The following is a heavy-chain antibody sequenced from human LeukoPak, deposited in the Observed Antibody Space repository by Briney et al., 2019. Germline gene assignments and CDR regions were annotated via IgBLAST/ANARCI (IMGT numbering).Heavy chain of an antibody. D-gene: IGHD4-17*01. CDR2: LSYDGSNK. J-gene: IGHJ6*02. V-gene: IGHV3-30*03. Sequence: GGSLRLSCAASGFTFRSYVMHWVRQAPGKGLEWVALLSYDGSNKDYTDSVKGRFTISRDNSKNTLYLQLNSLRAEDTAVYYCVWDYGDYVMDVWGLGTTVIVTS. CDR1: GFTFRSYV. CDR3: VWDYGDYVMDV.